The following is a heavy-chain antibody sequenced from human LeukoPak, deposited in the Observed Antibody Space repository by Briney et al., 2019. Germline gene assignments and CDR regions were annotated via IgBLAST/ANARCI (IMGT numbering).Heavy chain of an antibody. V-gene: IGHV3-48*04. Sequence: PGGSLRLSCAASGFTFSSYSMNWVRQAPGKGLEWVSYISSSSSTIYYADSVKGRFTISRDNAKNSLYLQMNSLRAEDTAVYYCARGYYDSSGYYYYYMDVWGKGTTVTVSS. J-gene: IGHJ6*03. CDR2: ISSSSSTI. CDR3: ARGYYDSSGYYYYYMDV. CDR1: GFTFSSYS. D-gene: IGHD3-22*01.